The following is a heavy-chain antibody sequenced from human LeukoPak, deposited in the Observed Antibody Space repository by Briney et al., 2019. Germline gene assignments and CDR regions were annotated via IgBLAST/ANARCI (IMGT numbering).Heavy chain of an antibody. V-gene: IGHV3-11*01. CDR1: GFTFSDYY. CDR3: ARDLKVEDNSGYYAFDY. J-gene: IGHJ4*02. D-gene: IGHD3-22*01. Sequence: PGGSLGLSCAASGFTFSDYYMSWIRQAPGKGLEWLSYISSGRGRSTIYYADSVKGRFSISRDNAKNILYLQIDSLRAEDTAVYYCARDLKVEDNSGYYAFDYWGQGTLVTVPS. CDR2: ISSGRGRSTI.